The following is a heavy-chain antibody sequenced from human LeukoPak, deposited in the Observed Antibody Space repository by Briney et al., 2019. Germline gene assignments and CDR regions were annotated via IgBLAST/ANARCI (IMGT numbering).Heavy chain of an antibody. D-gene: IGHD2-2*01. J-gene: IGHJ4*02. CDR1: GFTFSTYV. CDR2: ISGSGGNT. CDR3: AKEREGYCSSTSCHLHFDY. V-gene: IGHV3-23*01. Sequence: GGSLRLSCAASGFTFSTYVVNWVRQAPGKGLEWVSAISGSGGNTYYADTVSGRFTISRDNSKNTLYLQMSSLRVEDTAVYYCAKEREGYCSSTSCHLHFDYWGQGTLVTVSS.